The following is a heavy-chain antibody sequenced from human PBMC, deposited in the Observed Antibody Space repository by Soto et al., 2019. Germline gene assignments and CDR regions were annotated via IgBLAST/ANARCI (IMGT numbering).Heavy chain of an antibody. V-gene: IGHV3-23*01. CDR1: GFMFNNSA. CDR3: ARAKAVVIAALDI. D-gene: IGHD2-21*01. Sequence: PGGSLRLSCKASGFMFNNSAMTWVRQAPGQGLQCVASVSDNGGSRGGTYYADSVKGRFTISRDNSKNTLYLQLDSLTGADTAVYYCARAKAVVIAALDIWGQGTMVTVSS. CDR2: VSDNGGSRGGT. J-gene: IGHJ3*02.